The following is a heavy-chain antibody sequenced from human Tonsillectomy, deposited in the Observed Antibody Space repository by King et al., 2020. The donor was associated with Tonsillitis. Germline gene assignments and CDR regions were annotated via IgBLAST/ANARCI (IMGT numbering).Heavy chain of an antibody. D-gene: IGHD6-13*01. CDR2: IYYSGST. Sequence: LQLQESGPGLVKPSETLSLTCTVSGGSINSYYWSWIRQPPGKGLEWIGYIYYSGSTNYNPSLKSRVTVSVDTSKNQFSLKLTSVTAADTAVYFCARDKGYSSSPCDYWGQGTLVTVSS. CDR1: GGSINSYY. J-gene: IGHJ4*02. CDR3: ARDKGYSSSPCDY. V-gene: IGHV4-59*01.